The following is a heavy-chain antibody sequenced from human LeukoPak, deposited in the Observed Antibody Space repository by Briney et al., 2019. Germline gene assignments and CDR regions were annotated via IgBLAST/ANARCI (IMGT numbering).Heavy chain of an antibody. CDR3: ARGLVLRFLVPMSYGMDV. D-gene: IGHD3-3*01. V-gene: IGHV1-3*01. J-gene: IGHJ6*02. CDR1: GYTFTSYA. CDR2: INAGYGNT. Sequence: ASVKVSCKASGYTFTSYAMHWVRQAPGQRLEWMGWINAGYGNTKYSQKFQGRVTITRDTSASTAYMELSSLRSEDTAVYYCARGLVLRFLVPMSYGMDVWGQGTTVTVSS.